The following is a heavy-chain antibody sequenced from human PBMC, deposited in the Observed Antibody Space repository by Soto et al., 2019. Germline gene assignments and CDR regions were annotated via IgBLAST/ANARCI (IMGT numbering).Heavy chain of an antibody. CDR1: GGSFNGYY. CDR3: ARLPKSRITLVRGVLSYGLDS. V-gene: IGHV4-34*01. Sequence: SETLSLTCAVYGGSFNGYYWSWIRQAPGKGLEWIGEIYHNGSTNYNPSLKSRLSISVDTSKNQFFLGLRSLTAADTAVYYCARLPKSRITLVRGVLSYGLDSWGQGTLVTVSS. J-gene: IGHJ5*02. CDR2: IYHNGST. D-gene: IGHD3-10*01.